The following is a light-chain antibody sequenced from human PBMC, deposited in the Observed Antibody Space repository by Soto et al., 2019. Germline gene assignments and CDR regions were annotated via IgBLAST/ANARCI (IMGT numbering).Light chain of an antibody. CDR3: YSYASNNTFVV. J-gene: IGLJ2*01. V-gene: IGLV2-23*03. CDR1: SSDIGSYNL. Sequence: QSALTQPASVSGSPGQSITISCTGTSSDIGSYNLVSWYQQHPGKAPKLMIYEGSKRPSGVSNRFSGSKSGTTASLTISGLQAEDEADYYCYSYASNNTFVVFGGGTQLTVL. CDR2: EGS.